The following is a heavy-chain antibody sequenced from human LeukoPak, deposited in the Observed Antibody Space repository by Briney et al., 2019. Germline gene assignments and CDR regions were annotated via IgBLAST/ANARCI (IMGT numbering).Heavy chain of an antibody. CDR2: IYTSGST. D-gene: IGHD3-10*01. CDR1: GGSISSGSYY. J-gene: IGHJ5*02. Sequence: PSETLSLTCTVSGGSISSGSYYWSWIRQPAGKGLEWIGRIYTSGSTNYNPSLKSRVAISVDTSKNQFSLKLSSVTAADTAVYYCARGIWFGELLGNWFDPRGQGTLVTVSS. V-gene: IGHV4-61*02. CDR3: ARGIWFGELLGNWFDP.